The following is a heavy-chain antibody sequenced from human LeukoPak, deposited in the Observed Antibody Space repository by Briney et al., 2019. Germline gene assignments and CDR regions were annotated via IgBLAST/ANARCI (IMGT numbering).Heavy chain of an antibody. CDR3: ARDYARLGYCSGGSCLVDAFDI. V-gene: IGHV1-18*01. CDR2: ISAYNGNT. Sequence: ASVKVSCKASGYTFTSYGISWARQAPGQGLEWMGWISAYNGNTNYAQKLQGRVTMTTDTSTSTAYMELRSLRSDDTAVYYCARDYARLGYCSGGSCLVDAFDIWGQGTMVTVSS. J-gene: IGHJ3*02. CDR1: GYTFTSYG. D-gene: IGHD2-15*01.